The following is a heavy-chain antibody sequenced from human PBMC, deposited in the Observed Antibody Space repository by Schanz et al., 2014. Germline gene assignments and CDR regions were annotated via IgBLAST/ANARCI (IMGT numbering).Heavy chain of an antibody. D-gene: IGHD6-19*01. V-gene: IGHV1-8*01. J-gene: IGHJ4*02. CDR3: ARGGYSSGWYDRDIAHFDY. CDR1: GYTFSNDD. Sequence: QVQLVQSGAELRKPGTSVKVSCKTSGYTFSNDDINWVRQAIGQGPEWMGWMQPDSGNTGYAQKFQDRVTVTRDTSRSTVYMELSSLRSEDTAVYYCARGGYSSGWYDRDIAHFDYWGQGTLVTVSS. CDR2: MQPDSGNT.